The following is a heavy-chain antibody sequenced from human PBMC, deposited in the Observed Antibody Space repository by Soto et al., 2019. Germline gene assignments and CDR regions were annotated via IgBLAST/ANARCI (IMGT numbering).Heavy chain of an antibody. CDR2: ISDDGSIK. D-gene: IGHD5-18*01. Sequence: XGSLILSCSASGFSFTTYAMHWVRQAPGKGLEWVAVISDDGSIKYYADSVKGRFTISRDNSKNTFYLQMNSLRGDDTALYYCARAIETAMDPCDYWGQGALVTVS. CDR1: GFSFTTYA. J-gene: IGHJ4*02. CDR3: ARAIETAMDPCDY. V-gene: IGHV3-30-3*01.